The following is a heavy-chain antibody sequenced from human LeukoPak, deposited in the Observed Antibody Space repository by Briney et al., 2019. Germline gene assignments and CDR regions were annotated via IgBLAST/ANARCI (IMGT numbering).Heavy chain of an antibody. J-gene: IGHJ6*03. Sequence: SETLSLTCAVYGRSFSGYYWSWLRQPPGKGLEWLGEINYSGSTNYNPSLNSRVTISVDTSKNQFSLKLSSLTAADTAVYYCAREVPYKSSGYAPRGRYYYYYMDVWGKGTTVTVSS. CDR2: INYSGST. CDR1: GRSFSGYY. V-gene: IGHV4-34*01. D-gene: IGHD3-22*01. CDR3: AREVPYKSSGYAPRGRYYYYYMDV.